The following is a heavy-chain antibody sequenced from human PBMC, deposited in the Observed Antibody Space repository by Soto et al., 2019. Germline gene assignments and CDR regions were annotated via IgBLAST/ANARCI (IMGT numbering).Heavy chain of an antibody. Sequence: PSETLSLTCAVSGGSISSGGYSWSWIRQPPGKGLEWIGYIYHSGSTYYNPSLKSRVTISVDRSKNQFSLKLSSVTAADTAVYYCARGLFMGYCSGGSCPRGFDPWGQGTLVTVS. CDR3: ARGLFMGYCSGGSCPRGFDP. CDR2: IYHSGST. CDR1: GGSISSGGYS. V-gene: IGHV4-30-2*01. J-gene: IGHJ5*02. D-gene: IGHD2-15*01.